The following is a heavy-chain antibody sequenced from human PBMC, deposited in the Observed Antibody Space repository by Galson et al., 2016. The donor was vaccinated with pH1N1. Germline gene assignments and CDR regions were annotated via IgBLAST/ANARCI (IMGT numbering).Heavy chain of an antibody. CDR2: ISGNNGDS. V-gene: IGHV1-18*01. CDR1: GFTFTTYG. CDR3: ARKGTGWPLDY. J-gene: IGHJ4*02. D-gene: IGHD7-27*01. Sequence: QSGAEVKKPGDSLKIPCKASGFTFTTYGFTWVRQAPGQGLEWMGWISGNNGDSHYAQKVKGRVTVTIDTSTSTAYLEVRGLTSADTAVYYCARKGTGWPLDYWGQGTLVTVSS.